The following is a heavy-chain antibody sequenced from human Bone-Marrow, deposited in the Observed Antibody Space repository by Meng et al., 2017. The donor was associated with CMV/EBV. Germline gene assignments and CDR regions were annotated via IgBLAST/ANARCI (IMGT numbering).Heavy chain of an antibody. CDR1: GFTFSSYS. CDR2: ISSSSSYI. J-gene: IGHJ6*02. D-gene: IGHD6-6*01. Sequence: GGSLRLSCAASGFTFSSYSMNWVRQAPGKGLEWVSSISSSSSYIYYADSVKGRFTISRDNAKNSLYLQMNSPRAEDTAVYYCATSSSRDPYYYFGMDVWGQGTTVTVSS. V-gene: IGHV3-21*01. CDR3: ATSSSRDPYYYFGMDV.